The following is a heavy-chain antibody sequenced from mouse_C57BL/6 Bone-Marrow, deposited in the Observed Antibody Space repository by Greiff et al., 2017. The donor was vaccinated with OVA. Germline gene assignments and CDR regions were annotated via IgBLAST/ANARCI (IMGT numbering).Heavy chain of an antibody. D-gene: IGHD2-1*01. CDR3: ARNYGNSDY. Sequence: EVKLEESGGGLVQPGGSLSLSCAASGFTFTDYYMSWVRQPPGKALEWLGFIRNKANGYTTEYSASVKGWFTISRDNSQSILYLQMNALRAEDSATYYCARNYGNSDYWGQGTTLTVSS. J-gene: IGHJ2*01. V-gene: IGHV7-3*01. CDR1: GFTFTDYY. CDR2: IRNKANGYTT.